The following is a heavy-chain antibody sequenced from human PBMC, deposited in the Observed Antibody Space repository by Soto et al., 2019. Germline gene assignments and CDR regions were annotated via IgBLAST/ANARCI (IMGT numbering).Heavy chain of an antibody. CDR3: ARGPGGGYSLDY. CDR1: GDTVSSNTGG. D-gene: IGHD1-26*01. V-gene: IGHV6-1*01. J-gene: IGHJ4*02. Sequence: SQTLSLTCVISGDTVSSNTGGWHWIRPSPSRGLEWLGRTYYRSKWYNEYAGSVKSRITINPDTSKNQFSLQLNSLTPEDTAVYYCARGPGGGYSLDYWGQGALVTVSS. CDR2: TYYRSKWYN.